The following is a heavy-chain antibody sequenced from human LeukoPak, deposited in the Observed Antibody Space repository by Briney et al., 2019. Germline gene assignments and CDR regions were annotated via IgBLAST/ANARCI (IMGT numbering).Heavy chain of an antibody. J-gene: IGHJ3*02. CDR3: ARDRLSANAFDM. CDR2: ISHIGST. D-gene: IGHD2-21*02. Sequence: PSETLSLTCSVSGGSITNYYWNWMRQPPGKGLEWIGYISHIGSTNYNPSLKSRLTISVDRSKNQFYLKLTSVTAADTAIYYCARDRLSANAFDMWGQGTVVTVSS. V-gene: IGHV4-59*01. CDR1: GGSITNYY.